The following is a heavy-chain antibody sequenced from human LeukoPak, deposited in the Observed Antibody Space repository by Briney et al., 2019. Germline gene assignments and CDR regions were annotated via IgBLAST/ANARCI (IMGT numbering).Heavy chain of an antibody. V-gene: IGHV3-43*02. J-gene: IGHJ4*02. D-gene: IGHD6-13*01. CDR1: GFTFHDYA. CDR2: VSGDGDST. Sequence: PGGSLRLSCAASGFTFHDYAMHWVRQAPGKGLEWVSLVSGDGDSTYYADSVKGRFTISRDNSKNSLYLQMNSLRTEDTALYYCAKGGSGIGRSGWYVIDYWGQGTLVTVSS. CDR3: AKGGSGIGRSGWYVIDY.